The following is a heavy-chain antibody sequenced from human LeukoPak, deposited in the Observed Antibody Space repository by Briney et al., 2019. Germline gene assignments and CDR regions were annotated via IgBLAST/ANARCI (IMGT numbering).Heavy chain of an antibody. J-gene: IGHJ4*02. D-gene: IGHD2-2*01. CDR1: GFTFSSYG. CDR2: ISYDGSNK. CDR3: AKDGIVVVPAEDY. V-gene: IGHV3-30*18. Sequence: PGGSLRLSCVTSGFTFSSYGMHWVRQAPGRGLEWVAVISYDGSNKYYADSVKGRFTISRDNSENMLYLQMNSLRAEDTAVYYCAKDGIVVVPAEDYWGQGTLVTVSS.